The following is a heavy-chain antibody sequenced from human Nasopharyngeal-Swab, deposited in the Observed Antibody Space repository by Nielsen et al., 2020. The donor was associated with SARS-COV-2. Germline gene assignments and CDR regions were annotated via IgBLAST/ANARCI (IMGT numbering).Heavy chain of an antibody. CDR1: GFTFSSYA. CDR2: ISTTGSSK. Sequence: GESLKISCAASGFTFSSYAMSWVRQAPGKGLEWVSHISTTGSSKYYADSLKGRFTISGDNDKNSLYLQMNSLRADDTAVYYCASGGYDFWSGYPSDYWGLGTLVTVSS. V-gene: IGHV3-48*04. CDR3: ASGGYDFWSGYPSDY. J-gene: IGHJ4*02. D-gene: IGHD3-3*01.